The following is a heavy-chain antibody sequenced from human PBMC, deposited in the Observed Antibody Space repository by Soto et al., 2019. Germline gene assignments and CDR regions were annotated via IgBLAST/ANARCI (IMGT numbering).Heavy chain of an antibody. CDR3: ARVIFVPYYYYYMDV. CDR1: GYTFTSYD. D-gene: IGHD3-3*02. Sequence: GASVKVSCKASGYTFTSYDINWVRQATGQGLEWMGWMNPNSGNTGYAQKFRGRVTMTRNTSISTAYMELSSLRSEDTAVYYCARVIFVPYYYYYMDVWGKGTTVTVSS. CDR2: MNPNSGNT. V-gene: IGHV1-8*01. J-gene: IGHJ6*03.